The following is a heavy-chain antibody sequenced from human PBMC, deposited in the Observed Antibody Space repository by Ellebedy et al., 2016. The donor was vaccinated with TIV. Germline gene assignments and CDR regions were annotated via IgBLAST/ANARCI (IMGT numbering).Heavy chain of an antibody. D-gene: IGHD3-10*01. V-gene: IGHV3-7*01. J-gene: IGHJ4*02. CDR3: GRAIGSGSCY. CDR2: IKQDGSEK. Sequence: GESLKISCAASGFTFSNYWMKWVRQAPGKGLEWVANIKQDGSEKYYVDSVKGRFTISRDNAKNSLYLQMNSLRAEDTAVYFCGRAIGSGSCYWGQGTLVTVSS. CDR1: GFTFSNYW.